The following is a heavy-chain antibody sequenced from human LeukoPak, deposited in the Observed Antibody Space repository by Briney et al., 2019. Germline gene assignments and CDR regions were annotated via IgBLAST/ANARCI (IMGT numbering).Heavy chain of an antibody. CDR3: AKEIYCTNGVCLSDY. V-gene: IGHV3-30*02. CDR1: GFTFSSYG. D-gene: IGHD2-8*01. J-gene: IGHJ4*02. Sequence: GGSLRLSCAAYGFTFSSYGMHWVRQAPGKGLEWVAFIRYDGSSKYYADSVKGRFTISRDNSKNTLYLQMNSLRAEDTAVYYCAKEIYCTNGVCLSDYWGQGTLVTVSS. CDR2: IRYDGSSK.